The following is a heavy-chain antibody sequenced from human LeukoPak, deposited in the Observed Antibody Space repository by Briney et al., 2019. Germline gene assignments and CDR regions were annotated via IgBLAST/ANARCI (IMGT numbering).Heavy chain of an antibody. CDR1: GGTFSSYA. CDR2: IIPIFGTA. Sequence: GASVKVSCKASGGTFSSYAISWVRQAPGQGLEWMGGIIPIFGTANYAQKFQGRVTMTRDTSTSTVYMELSSLRSEDTAVYYCAREVVVKDYWGQGTLVTVSS. J-gene: IGHJ4*02. CDR3: AREVVVKDY. D-gene: IGHD3-22*01. V-gene: IGHV1-69*05.